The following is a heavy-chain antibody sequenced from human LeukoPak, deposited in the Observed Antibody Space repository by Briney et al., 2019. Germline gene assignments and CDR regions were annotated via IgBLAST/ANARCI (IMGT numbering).Heavy chain of an antibody. CDR1: GFSLPTSGVG. CDR3: ARTGYYASTGYFDY. Sequence: SGPTLVHPTQTLTLTCTFSGFSLPTSGVGVGWIRQPPGKALEWLALIYWDDDKRYSPFLKSRLTITKDTSTDQVVLTMTNMDPVDTATYYCARTGYYASTGYFDYWGQGTLVTVSS. D-gene: IGHD3/OR15-3a*01. CDR2: IYWDDDK. J-gene: IGHJ4*02. V-gene: IGHV2-5*02.